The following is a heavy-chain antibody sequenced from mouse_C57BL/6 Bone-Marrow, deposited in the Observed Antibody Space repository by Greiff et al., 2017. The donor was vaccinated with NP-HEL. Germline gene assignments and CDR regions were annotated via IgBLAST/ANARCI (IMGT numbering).Heavy chain of an antibody. CDR3: ARDVYCGSSWYVDV. D-gene: IGHD1-1*01. V-gene: IGHV1-64*01. J-gene: IGHJ1*03. CDR1: GYTFTSYW. CDR2: IHPSSGST. Sequence: QVQLQQPGAELVKPGASVKLSCKASGYTFTSYWMHWVKQRPGQGLEWIGMIHPSSGSTNYNEKFKSKATLTVDTSSSTAYMQLSSLTSEDSAGYYGARDVYCGSSWYVDVGGTGTTVTVSA.